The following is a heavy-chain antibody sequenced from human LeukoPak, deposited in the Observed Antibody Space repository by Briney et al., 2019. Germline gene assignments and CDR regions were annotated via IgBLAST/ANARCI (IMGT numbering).Heavy chain of an antibody. J-gene: IGHJ4*02. V-gene: IGHV1-2*02. CDR1: GYTFSGFY. CDR3: ARNGIAVAGYDY. Sequence: ASVKVSCKASGYTFSGFYLHWVRQAPGQELEGMGWIHPNSGDTNDAQKFQGRITMTRDTSINTAYMELSGLTSDDTAVYYCARNGIAVAGYDYWGQGTVVSVSS. CDR2: IHPNSGDT. D-gene: IGHD6-19*01.